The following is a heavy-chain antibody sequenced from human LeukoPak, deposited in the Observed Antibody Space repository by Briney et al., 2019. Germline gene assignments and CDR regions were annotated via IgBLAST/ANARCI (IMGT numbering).Heavy chain of an antibody. CDR3: ARVKGIQLWTKYFDY. CDR1: GFTVSSNY. CDR2: IYSGGST. J-gene: IGHJ4*02. D-gene: IGHD5-18*01. V-gene: IGHV3-66*01. Sequence: GGSLRLSCAASGFTVSSNYMSWVRQAPGKGLEWVSVIYSGGSTYYADSVKGRFTISRDNSKNTLYLQMNSLRAEDTAVYYCARVKGIQLWTKYFDYWGQGTLVTVSS.